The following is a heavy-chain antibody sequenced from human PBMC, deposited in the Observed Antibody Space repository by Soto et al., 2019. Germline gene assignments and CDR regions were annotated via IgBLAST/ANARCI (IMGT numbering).Heavy chain of an antibody. Sequence: QVQLVESGGGVVQPGRSLRLSCAASGFTFSSYALHWVRQAPGKGLEWVAGISYDGSNKYYADSMKGRFTISRDNSKNTLDLQMNSLRAEDTDVYYCARITWTNYFDYWGQGTLVTVS. CDR1: GFTFSSYA. CDR3: ARITWTNYFDY. J-gene: IGHJ4*02. D-gene: IGHD3-16*01. V-gene: IGHV3-30-3*01. CDR2: ISYDGSNK.